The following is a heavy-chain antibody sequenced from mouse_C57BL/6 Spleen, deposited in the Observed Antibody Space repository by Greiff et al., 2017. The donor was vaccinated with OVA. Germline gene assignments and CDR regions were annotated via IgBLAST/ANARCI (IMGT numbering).Heavy chain of an antibody. Sequence: QVQLKQSGPGLVAPSQSLSITCTVSGFSFTSYAISWVRQPPGKGLEWLGVIWTGGGTNYNSARKSRQSISKDNTKSQVFLRMNSLQTDDTARYYCAREGGYLDYWGQGTTLTVSS. CDR3: AREGGYLDY. V-gene: IGHV2-9-1*01. D-gene: IGHD2-2*01. J-gene: IGHJ2*01. CDR1: GFSFTSYA. CDR2: IWTGGGT.